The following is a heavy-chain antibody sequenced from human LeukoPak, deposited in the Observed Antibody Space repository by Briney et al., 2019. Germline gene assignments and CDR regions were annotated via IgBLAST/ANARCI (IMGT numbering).Heavy chain of an antibody. CDR1: GYTFTSNG. D-gene: IGHD6-19*01. V-gene: IGHV1-18*01. Sequence: ASVKVSCKASGYTFTSNGISWVRQATGQGLEWMGWISAYNGNTNYAQKHQGRVTMTTDTSTSTAYMELRSLRSDDTAVYYCARARGGWYYFDYRGQGTLVTVSS. CDR3: ARARGGWYYFDY. J-gene: IGHJ4*02. CDR2: ISAYNGNT.